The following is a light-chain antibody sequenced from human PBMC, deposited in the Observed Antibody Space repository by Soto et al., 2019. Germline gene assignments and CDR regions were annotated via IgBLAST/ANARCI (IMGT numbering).Light chain of an antibody. CDR1: QSISSY. Sequence: DNQMTQSPSSLSASVGDRVTITCRASQSISSYLNWYQQKPGKAPKLLIYAASSLQSGVPSRFSGSGSGTDFTLTISSLQPEDFATYYCQQNHSTPRLFGVGTKVDMK. CDR3: QQNHSTPRL. CDR2: AAS. J-gene: IGKJ4*01. V-gene: IGKV1-39*01.